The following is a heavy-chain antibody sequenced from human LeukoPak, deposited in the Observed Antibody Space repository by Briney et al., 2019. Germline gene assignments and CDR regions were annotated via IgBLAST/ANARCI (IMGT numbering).Heavy chain of an antibody. CDR3: ARHRPYYDILTGYPYGMDV. V-gene: IGHV5-51*01. CDR1: GYSFTSYW. Sequence: GESLKISCKGSGYSFTSYWIGWVRQMPGKGLEWMGIIYPGDSDTRYRPSFQGQVTISADKSISTAYLQWSSLKASDTAMYYCARHRPYYDILTGYPYGMDVWGQGTTVTVSS. J-gene: IGHJ6*02. CDR2: IYPGDSDT. D-gene: IGHD3-9*01.